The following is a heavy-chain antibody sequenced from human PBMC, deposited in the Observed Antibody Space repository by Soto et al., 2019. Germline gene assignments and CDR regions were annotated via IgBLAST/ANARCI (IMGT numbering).Heavy chain of an antibody. CDR1: GDTLTELS. Sequence: GASVKVSCKVSGDTLTELSMHWVRQAPGKGLEWMGGFDPEDGETIYAQKFQGRVTMTEDTSTDTAYMELSSLRSEDTAVYYCATDFGGATDYYYYGMDVCGQGTTVTVSS. CDR2: FDPEDGET. V-gene: IGHV1-24*01. CDR3: ATDFGGATDYYYYGMDV. J-gene: IGHJ6*02. D-gene: IGHD1-26*01.